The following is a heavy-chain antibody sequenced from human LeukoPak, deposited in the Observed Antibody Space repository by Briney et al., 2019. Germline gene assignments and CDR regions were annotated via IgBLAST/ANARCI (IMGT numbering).Heavy chain of an antibody. Sequence: GGSLRLSCAASGFTFSSYSMNWVRQAPGKGLEWVSSISSSSSYTYYADSVKGRFTISRDNAKDSLYLQMNSLRAEDTAVYYCARAASYYYYYYGMDVWGQGTTVTVSS. D-gene: IGHD1-26*01. CDR3: ARAASYYYYYYGMDV. J-gene: IGHJ6*02. CDR1: GFTFSSYS. CDR2: ISSSSSYT. V-gene: IGHV3-21*01.